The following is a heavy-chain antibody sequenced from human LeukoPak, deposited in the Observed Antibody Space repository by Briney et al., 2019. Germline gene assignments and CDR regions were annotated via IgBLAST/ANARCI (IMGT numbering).Heavy chain of an antibody. CDR1: GYTFTGYY. V-gene: IGHV1-2*02. CDR3: ASYCTNGVCYRHAFGI. CDR2: INPNSGGT. Sequence: ASVKVSCKASGYTFTGYYMHWVRQAPGQGLEWMGWINPNSGGTNYAQKFQGRVTMTRDTSISTAYMELSRLRSDDTAVYYCASYCTNGVCYRHAFGIWGQGTMVTVSS. J-gene: IGHJ3*02. D-gene: IGHD2-8*01.